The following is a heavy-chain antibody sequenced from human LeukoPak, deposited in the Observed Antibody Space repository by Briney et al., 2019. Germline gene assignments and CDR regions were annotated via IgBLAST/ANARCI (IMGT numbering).Heavy chain of an antibody. Sequence: GGSLRLSCAASGFTFSSYGMHWVRQAPGKGLEWVAVISYDGSNKYYADSVKGRFTISRDNSKNTLYLQMNSLRAEDTAVYYCAKSGGTSSGPHFDYWGQGTLVTVSS. CDR3: AKSGGTSSGPHFDY. D-gene: IGHD6-19*01. CDR1: GFTFSSYG. V-gene: IGHV3-30*18. CDR2: ISYDGSNK. J-gene: IGHJ4*02.